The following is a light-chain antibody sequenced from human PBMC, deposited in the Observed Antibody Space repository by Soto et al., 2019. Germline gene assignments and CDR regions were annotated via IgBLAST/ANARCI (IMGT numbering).Light chain of an antibody. CDR3: QQYESSET. CDR2: AAS. V-gene: IGKV3-20*01. CDR1: QSLNNNY. J-gene: IGKJ1*01. Sequence: EIVLTQSPGTLSLSPGERATLSCKASQSLNNNYFAWYQQKPGQAPRLLIYAASSRATGIPNRLSASGSGTDFTLTISRLEPEDFAVYYCQQYESSETFGQGTKVEIK.